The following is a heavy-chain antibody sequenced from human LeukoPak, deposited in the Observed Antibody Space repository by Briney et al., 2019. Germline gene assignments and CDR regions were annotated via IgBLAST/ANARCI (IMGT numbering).Heavy chain of an antibody. D-gene: IGHD7-27*01. CDR2: ISSSSSTI. CDR3: ARRFAGDSGRYWYFDL. V-gene: IGHV3-48*01. Sequence: GGSLRLSCAASGFTFSSYSMNWVRQAPGKGLEWVSYISSSSSTIYYADSVKGRFTISRDNAKNSLYLQMNSLRAEDTAVYYCARRFAGDSGRYWYFDLWGRGTLVTVSS. CDR1: GFTFSSYS. J-gene: IGHJ2*01.